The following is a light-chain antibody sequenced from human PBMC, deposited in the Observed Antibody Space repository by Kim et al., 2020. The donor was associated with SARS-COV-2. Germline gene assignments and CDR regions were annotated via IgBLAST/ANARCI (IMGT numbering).Light chain of an antibody. V-gene: IGKV2-30*01. CDR2: AVS. CDR3: KQGTSWPFT. CDR1: PSLDCSGVNIY. Sequence: PSASCCIASPSLDCSGVNIYLHWFHQKPGQAPRLLIYAVSTRESGVPARFSGSGSGTDFTLPISRLEAEDVGVYYCKQGTSWPFTFGAGTKVDIK. J-gene: IGKJ4*01.